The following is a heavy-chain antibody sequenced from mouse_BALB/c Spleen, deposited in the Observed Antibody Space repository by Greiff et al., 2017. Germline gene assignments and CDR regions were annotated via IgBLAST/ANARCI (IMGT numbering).Heavy chain of an antibody. Sequence: EVQRVESGGGLVQPGGSLKLSCAASGFTFSSYGMSWVRQTPDKRLELVATINSNGGSTYYPDSVKGRFTISRDNAKNTLYLQMSSLKSEDTAMYYGARGGYGNYYWYFDVWGAGTTVTVAS. D-gene: IGHD2-10*02. V-gene: IGHV5-6-3*01. J-gene: IGHJ1*01. CDR1: GFTFSSYG. CDR3: ARGGYGNYYWYFDV. CDR2: INSNGGST.